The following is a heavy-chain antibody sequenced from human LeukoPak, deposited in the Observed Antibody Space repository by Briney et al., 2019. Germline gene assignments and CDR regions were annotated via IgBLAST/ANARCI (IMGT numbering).Heavy chain of an antibody. CDR2: INKDGREE. CDR3: ARGDFAMRY. V-gene: IGHV3-7*01. J-gene: IGHJ1*01. D-gene: IGHD3-3*01. Sequence: QPGGSLRLSCVGSGFSFSGYWLDWVRQAPGKGLEWVANINKDGREENYEGSVKGRFTISRDNAKNSLYLQMNNLRVEDTAVYYCARGDFAMRYWSQGTLVTVSS. CDR1: GFSFSGYW.